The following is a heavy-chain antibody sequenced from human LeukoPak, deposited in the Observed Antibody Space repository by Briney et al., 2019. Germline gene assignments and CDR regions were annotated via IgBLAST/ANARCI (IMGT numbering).Heavy chain of an antibody. D-gene: IGHD2-2*01. CDR1: GFSFSNSW. V-gene: IGHV3-7*01. CDR2: THPDGSEK. CDR3: ARGRTCSSTNCYGEHTFS. J-gene: IGHJ5*02. Sequence: PGGSLRLSCVGYGFSFSNSWMNWVRQAPGKGLEWVASTHPDGSEKFYVDSVKGRFTISRDNAKDSLYLQMNSLRAEDTAVYYCARGRTCSSTNCYGEHTFSWGQGTLVTVSS.